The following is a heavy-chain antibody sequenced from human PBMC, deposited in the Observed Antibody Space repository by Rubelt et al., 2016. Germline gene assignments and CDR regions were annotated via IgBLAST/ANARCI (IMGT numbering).Heavy chain of an antibody. CDR3: APEHTDSLHT. D-gene: IGHD1/OR15-1a*01. CDR2: INPNSGGT. Sequence: QVQLVQSGAEVKKPGASVKVSCKASGYTLTGYYMHWVRQAPGQGLEWMGWINPNSGGTSYAQEFQGRVTMTRDTSVSTAYWERRRLSSDDTAVYYCAPEHTDSLHTWGQGTMVTVSS. J-gene: IGHJ3*02. V-gene: IGHV1-2*02. CDR1: GYTLTGYY.